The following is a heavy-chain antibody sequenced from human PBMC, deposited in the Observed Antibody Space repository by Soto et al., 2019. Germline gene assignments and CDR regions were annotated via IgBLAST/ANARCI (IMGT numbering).Heavy chain of an antibody. V-gene: IGHV4-39*01. D-gene: IGHD2-21*02. CDR2: IYYSGVT. CDR1: GDSISSSSYY. J-gene: IGHJ4*02. Sequence: SETLSLTCTVSGDSISSSSYYWGWVRQPPGKGLEWIGTIYYSGVTSYNSSLKSRVSISVDTSKNQFSLKLSSVTAADTAVYYCVVMTALFSSHSWGPALLGTVS. CDR3: VVMTALFSSHS.